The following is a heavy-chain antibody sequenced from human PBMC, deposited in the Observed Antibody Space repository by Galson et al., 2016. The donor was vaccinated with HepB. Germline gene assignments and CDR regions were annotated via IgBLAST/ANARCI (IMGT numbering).Heavy chain of an antibody. Sequence: SLRLSCAASGFIFSTYWMSWVRQAPGKGLEWVANIKQDGSEKYYVDSVKGRFTISRDNAKKSLLLQMNSLRVEDTAVYYCTRDDETYGDPDFWGQGTLVTVSS. V-gene: IGHV3-7*03. CDR3: TRDDETYGDPDF. CDR2: IKQDGSEK. CDR1: GFIFSTYW. J-gene: IGHJ4*02. D-gene: IGHD4-17*01.